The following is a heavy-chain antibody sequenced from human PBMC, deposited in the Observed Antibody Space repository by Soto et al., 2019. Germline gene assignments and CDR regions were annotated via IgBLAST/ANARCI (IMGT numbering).Heavy chain of an antibody. J-gene: IGHJ4*02. V-gene: IGHV3-23*01. CDR3: AKRRDIRNYFDY. CDR1: GFTFSSYA. CDR2: ISGSGGST. Sequence: EVQLLESGGGLVQPGGSLRLSCAASGFTFSSYAMSWVRQAPGKGLEWVSGISGSGGSTYYADSVKGRFTISRDNSKNTLYLQMNSLRAEDTAVYYCAKRRDIRNYFDYWGPGTLVTVSS.